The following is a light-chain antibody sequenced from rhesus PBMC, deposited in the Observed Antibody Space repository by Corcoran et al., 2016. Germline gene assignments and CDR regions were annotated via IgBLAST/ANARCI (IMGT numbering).Light chain of an antibody. V-gene: IGLV2-32*02. J-gene: IGLJ1*01. Sequence: QAALTQPRSVSGSPGQSVTISCTGTSSDIGGDNYVSWYQQHPGTAPKFMIYEVSKRPSGVSDRFSGSKSGNTASLTISGLQAEDAADYYCSSYAGSNTFIFGAGTRLTVL. CDR3: SSYAGSNTFI. CDR2: EVS. CDR1: SSDIGGDNY.